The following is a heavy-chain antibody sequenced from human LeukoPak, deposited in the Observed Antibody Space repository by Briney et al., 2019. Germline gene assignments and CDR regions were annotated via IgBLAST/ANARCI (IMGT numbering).Heavy chain of an antibody. Sequence: SQTLSLTCTVSGGSLSSGGYYWSWIRQHPGKGLEWIGYIYYSGSTYYNPSLKSRITISVDTSKNQFSLKLSSVTAADTAVYYCATYTTGTTANWFDPWGQGTLVTVSS. D-gene: IGHD1-1*01. CDR3: ATYTTGTTANWFDP. J-gene: IGHJ5*02. CDR1: GGSLSSGGYY. CDR2: IYYSGST. V-gene: IGHV4-31*03.